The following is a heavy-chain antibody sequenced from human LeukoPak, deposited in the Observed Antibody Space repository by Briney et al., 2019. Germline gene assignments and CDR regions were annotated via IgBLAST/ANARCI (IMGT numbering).Heavy chain of an antibody. Sequence: GGSLRLSCAASGFTFSDYYMSWIRQAPGKGLEWVSYISSSGSTIYYADSVKGRFTISRDNAKNSLYLQMNSLRAEDTAVYYCAKMAAAGSLVYYYYYYMDVWGKGTTVTISS. J-gene: IGHJ6*03. CDR2: ISSSGSTI. V-gene: IGHV3-11*04. CDR3: AKMAAAGSLVYYYYYYMDV. CDR1: GFTFSDYY. D-gene: IGHD6-13*01.